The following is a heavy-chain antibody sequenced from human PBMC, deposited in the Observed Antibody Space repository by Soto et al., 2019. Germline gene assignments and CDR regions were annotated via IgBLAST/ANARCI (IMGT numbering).Heavy chain of an antibody. Sequence: GASVKVSCKASGYTFTSYAMHWVRQAPGQRLEWMGWINAGNGNTKYSQKFQGRVTITRDTSASTAYMELSSLRSEDTAVYYCAGRGYSYGQYYYYYYGMDVWGQGTTVTVSS. CDR2: INAGNGNT. V-gene: IGHV1-3*01. J-gene: IGHJ6*02. CDR3: AGRGYSYGQYYYYYYGMDV. CDR1: GYTFTSYA. D-gene: IGHD5-18*01.